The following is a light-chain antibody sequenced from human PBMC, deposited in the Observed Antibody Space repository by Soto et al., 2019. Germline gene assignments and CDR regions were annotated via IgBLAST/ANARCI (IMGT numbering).Light chain of an antibody. CDR1: QSVTSN. Sequence: TVLTQSPATLSVSPGERATFSCKASQSVTSNLAWYQQKPGQVPRLLIYGASTRATGIPARFSGSGSGTEFTLSISSLQSEDFAIYHCQQYHSWPHTFGQGTKLETK. CDR2: GAS. V-gene: IGKV3-15*01. J-gene: IGKJ2*01. CDR3: QQYHSWPHT.